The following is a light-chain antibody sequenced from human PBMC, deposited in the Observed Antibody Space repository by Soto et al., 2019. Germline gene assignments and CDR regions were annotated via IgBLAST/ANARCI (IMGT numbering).Light chain of an antibody. V-gene: IGLV1-51*01. CDR3: GTWDSRLSTVV. J-gene: IGLJ2*01. CDR2: DNN. CDR1: SPNIGDNY. Sequence: QAVLTQAPSVFAAPGRDVAIFCSGSSPNIGDNYVSWYQQHPGTAPKLLIYDNNKRPSGIPDRFSGSKSCTSATLGITGLQTGDEADYYCGTWDSRLSTVVFGRRTKVTVL.